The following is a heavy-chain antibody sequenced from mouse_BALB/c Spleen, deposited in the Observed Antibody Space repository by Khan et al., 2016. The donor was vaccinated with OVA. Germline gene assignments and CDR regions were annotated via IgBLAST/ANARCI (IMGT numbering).Heavy chain of an antibody. J-gene: IGHJ4*01. V-gene: IGHV2-6-5*01. CDR2: IWPDRGK. CDR3: AGNPQYYGIDY. Sequence: QVQLQESGPGLVTPSQTLSITCTVSGFSLTDYAVRWIRQPPGKGLEWLGVIWPDRGKYYYSVLNSRLSIIKANSKSQVFLIVNSLQTDDAAMYYCAGNPQYYGIDYWGQGTSLTVSS. CDR1: GFSLTDYA. D-gene: IGHD3-2*02.